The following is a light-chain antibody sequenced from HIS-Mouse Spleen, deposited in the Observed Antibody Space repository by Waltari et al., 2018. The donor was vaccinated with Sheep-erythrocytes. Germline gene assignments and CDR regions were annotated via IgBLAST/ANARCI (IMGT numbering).Light chain of an antibody. CDR3: CSYAGSSTPWV. CDR2: EGS. Sequence: QSALTQPASVSGSPGQSITIPCTGTSSDVGSYNLVSWYQQHPGKAPKLMIYEGSKRPSGVSNLFAGSKSGNTASLTISGLQAEDEADYYCCSYAGSSTPWVFGGGTKLTVL. J-gene: IGLJ3*02. CDR1: SSDVGSYNL. V-gene: IGLV2-23*01.